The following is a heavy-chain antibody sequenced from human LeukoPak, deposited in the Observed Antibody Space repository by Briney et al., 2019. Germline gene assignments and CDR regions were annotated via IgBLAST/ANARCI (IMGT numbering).Heavy chain of an antibody. J-gene: IGHJ4*02. Sequence: GGSLRLSCAASGFTFSSYAMSWVRQAPGKGLEWVSSISGSYFSTYYADSVKGRFTISRNNFKNTLYLQMNSLRAEDTAVYYCAKRVTVTTKYFDSWGQGTLVTVSS. CDR3: AKRVTVTTKYFDS. CDR1: GFTFSSYA. CDR2: ISGSYFST. D-gene: IGHD4-17*01. V-gene: IGHV3-23*01.